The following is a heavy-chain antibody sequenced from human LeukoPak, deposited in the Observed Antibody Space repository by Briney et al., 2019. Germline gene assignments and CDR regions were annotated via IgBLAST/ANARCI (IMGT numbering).Heavy chain of an antibody. CDR1: GGSISSYY. D-gene: IGHD5-24*01. Sequence: SETLSLTCTVSGGSISSYYWSWIRQPPGKGLERIGYIYYSGSTNYNPSLKSRVTISVDTPKNQFSLKLSSVTAADTAVYYCARERRDGYNRAVDYWGQGTLVTVSS. J-gene: IGHJ4*02. CDR2: IYYSGST. V-gene: IGHV4-59*01. CDR3: ARERRDGYNRAVDY.